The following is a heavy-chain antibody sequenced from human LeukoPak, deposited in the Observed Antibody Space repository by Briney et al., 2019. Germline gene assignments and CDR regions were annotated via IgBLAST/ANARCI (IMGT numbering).Heavy chain of an antibody. CDR2: IYYSGST. D-gene: IGHD3-22*01. Sequence: PSETLSLTCTVSGGSITSSYYWGWIRQPPGKGLEWIGSIYYSGSTYYNPSLKSRVTISVDTSKNQFSLKLSSVTAAGTAVYYCARRDNSGYYHSFDYWGQGTLVTVSS. CDR3: ARRDNSGYYHSFDY. V-gene: IGHV4-39*01. J-gene: IGHJ4*02. CDR1: GGSITSSYY.